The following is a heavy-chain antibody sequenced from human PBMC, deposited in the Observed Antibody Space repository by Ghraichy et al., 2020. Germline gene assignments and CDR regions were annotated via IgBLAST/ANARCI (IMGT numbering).Heavy chain of an antibody. Sequence: SETLSLTCAVSGGSSSGYYWNWIRQPPGKGLEWIGEIDHSGSTNNNPSLKSRVSYSLDTSKNQFSLQLRSVTAADTAIYYCARSPSRQTANFDYWGQGVLVTVSS. CDR1: GGSSSGYY. CDR2: IDHSGST. J-gene: IGHJ4*02. D-gene: IGHD2-21*02. V-gene: IGHV4-34*01. CDR3: ARSPSRQTANFDY.